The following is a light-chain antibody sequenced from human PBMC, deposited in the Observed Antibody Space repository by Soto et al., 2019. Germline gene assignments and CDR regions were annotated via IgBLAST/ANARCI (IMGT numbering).Light chain of an antibody. J-gene: IGKJ2*01. Sequence: EIVMTQSPATLSVSPGERATLSCRASQSVSSNLAWYQQKPGQAPRLLIYGASTRATGIPARFSGSGSGTEFTLTISSLQSEDFEVYYCQQYNKWYTFGQGTKVDIK. CDR1: QSVSSN. V-gene: IGKV3-15*01. CDR2: GAS. CDR3: QQYNKWYT.